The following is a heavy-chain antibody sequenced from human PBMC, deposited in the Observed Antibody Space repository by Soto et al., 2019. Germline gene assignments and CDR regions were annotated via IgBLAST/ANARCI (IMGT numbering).Heavy chain of an antibody. D-gene: IGHD2-2*01. V-gene: IGHV5-10-1*01. CDR2: IDPSDSYT. CDR1: GYSFTSYW. CDR3: ASSPRGYCSSTSCRELGNYYGMDV. J-gene: IGHJ6*02. Sequence: PGESLKISCKGSGYSFTSYWISWVRQMPGKGLEWMGRIDPSDSYTNYSPSFQVHVTISADKSISTAYLQWSSLKASDTAMYYFASSPRGYCSSTSCRELGNYYGMDVWGQGTTVTVSS.